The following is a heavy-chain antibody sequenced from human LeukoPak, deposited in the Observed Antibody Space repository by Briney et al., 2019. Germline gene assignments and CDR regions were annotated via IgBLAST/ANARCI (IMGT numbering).Heavy chain of an antibody. V-gene: IGHV3-11*01. Sequence: GRSLRLSCAASGFTFSDYYMSWIRQAPGKGLEWVSYISSSGSTIYYADSVKGRFTISRDNAKNSLYLQMNSLRAEDTAVYYCASVPPYYYDSSGYQGYWGQGTLVTVSS. CDR1: GFTFSDYY. CDR3: ASVPPYYYDSSGYQGY. J-gene: IGHJ4*02. D-gene: IGHD3-22*01. CDR2: ISSSGSTI.